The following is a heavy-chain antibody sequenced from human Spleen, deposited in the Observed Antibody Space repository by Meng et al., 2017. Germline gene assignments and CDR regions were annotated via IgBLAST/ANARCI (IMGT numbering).Heavy chain of an antibody. CDR2: IYYSGST. J-gene: IGHJ5*02. CDR3: ARGKVFDP. Sequence: QLQLQESGPGLVKPSETLSLTCAVSGGSISSSSYYWGWIRQPPGKGLEWIGSIYYSGSTYYSPSLKSRVTISADTSRNHFSLKLSSVTAADTAVYYCARGKVFDPWAQGTLVTVSS. V-gene: IGHV4-39*02. CDR1: GGSISSSSYY.